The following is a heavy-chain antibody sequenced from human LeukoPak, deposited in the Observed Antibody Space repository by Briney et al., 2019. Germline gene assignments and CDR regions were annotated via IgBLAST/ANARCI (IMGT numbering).Heavy chain of an antibody. V-gene: IGHV4-59*08. CDR1: GGSISSYY. J-gene: IGHJ5*02. Sequence: SETLSLTCTVSGGSISSYYWSWIWQPPGKGLEWIGYIYYSGSTNYNPSLKSRVTISVDTSENQFSLQLTSVTAADTAVYYCAKYVSTGWFDPWGQGTLVTVSS. CDR3: AKYVSTGWFDP. CDR2: IYYSGST. D-gene: IGHD5/OR15-5a*01.